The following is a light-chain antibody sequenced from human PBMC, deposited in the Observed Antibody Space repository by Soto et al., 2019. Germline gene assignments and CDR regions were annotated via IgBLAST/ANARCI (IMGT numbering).Light chain of an antibody. CDR3: QQYNPYSRT. CDR2: DAS. V-gene: IGKV1-5*01. Sequence: DIQMTQSPSTLSASVGDRVSIACRASQSISSSLAWYQQKPGKAPKLLIYDASSLESGVPSRFSGSGSGTEFTLSINSLQPQDFATYYCQQYNPYSRTFGQGTKVDIK. J-gene: IGKJ1*01. CDR1: QSISSS.